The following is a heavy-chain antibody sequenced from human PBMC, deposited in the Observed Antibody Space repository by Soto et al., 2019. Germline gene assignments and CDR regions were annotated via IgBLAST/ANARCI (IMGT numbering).Heavy chain of an antibody. Sequence: PGASLKISCKASGYIIKDYWIGWVRQMPGQGLEWMGIIFPDDSDTRYSPSFQGHVTISVDKSISTAYVQWSSLKASDRAIYYCFRGGVTSRTVDYWGQGTLVTVSS. J-gene: IGHJ4*02. CDR3: FRGGVTSRTVDY. V-gene: IGHV5-51*01. D-gene: IGHD3-16*01. CDR2: IFPDDSDT. CDR1: GYIIKDYW.